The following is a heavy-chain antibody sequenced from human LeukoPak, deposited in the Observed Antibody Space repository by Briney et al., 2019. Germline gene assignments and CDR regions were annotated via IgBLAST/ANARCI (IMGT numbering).Heavy chain of an antibody. CDR1: GFMFSSYS. D-gene: IGHD1-1*01. J-gene: IGHJ4*02. Sequence: GGSLRLSCAATGFMFSSYSMNWVRQAPGKGLEWVSYISSSSTTIHYADSVKGRFTISRDNAKNSLYLQMNSLRDEDTAVYYCARTGNLDEGGQGSLVSVSS. CDR2: ISSSSTTI. CDR3: ARTGNLDE. V-gene: IGHV3-48*02.